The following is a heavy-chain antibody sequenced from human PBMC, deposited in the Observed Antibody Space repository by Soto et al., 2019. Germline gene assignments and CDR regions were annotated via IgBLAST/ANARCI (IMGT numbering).Heavy chain of an antibody. CDR2: LWYDGSKT. Sequence: QVQLVESGGGVVQPGRSLRLSCAASGFTFNPYGMHWVRQAPGKGLEWVAVLWYDGSKTYYADSVKGRFTISRDNSKNTMYLQMNSLRAEDTAVYYCARIDCTGGSCRPYAYYDMDVWGQGTTVTVS. V-gene: IGHV3-33*01. J-gene: IGHJ6*02. D-gene: IGHD2-15*01. CDR3: ARIDCTGGSCRPYAYYDMDV. CDR1: GFTFNPYG.